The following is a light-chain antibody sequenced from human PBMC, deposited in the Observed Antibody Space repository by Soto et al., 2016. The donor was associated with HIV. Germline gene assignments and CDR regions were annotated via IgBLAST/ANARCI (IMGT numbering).Light chain of an antibody. V-gene: IGKV1-5*03. Sequence: DIQMTQSPPTLSASVGDRVTITCRASQSISKWLAWCQQKPGIAPKLLIYKASTLQTGVPSRFSGSGSGTEFTLTINTVQPDDFATYYCQQYESYSPSITFGQGTRLDIK. CDR2: KAS. CDR3: QQYESYSPSIT. J-gene: IGKJ5*01. CDR1: QSISKW.